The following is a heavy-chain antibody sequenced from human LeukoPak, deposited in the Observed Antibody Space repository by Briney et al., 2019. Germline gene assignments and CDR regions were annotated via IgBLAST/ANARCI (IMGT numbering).Heavy chain of an antibody. D-gene: IGHD2-15*01. CDR1: GSTISSYW. CDR3: VRYGSFSH. V-gene: IGHV3-74*01. Sequence: PGGSLRLSCVASGSTISSYWMHWVRQGPGKGLVWVSLINPDGSSTSYADSVKGRFTISRDNAKNTVYLQMNSLRPEDTAVYYCVRYGSFSHWGQGTLVTVSS. J-gene: IGHJ4*02. CDR2: INPDGSST.